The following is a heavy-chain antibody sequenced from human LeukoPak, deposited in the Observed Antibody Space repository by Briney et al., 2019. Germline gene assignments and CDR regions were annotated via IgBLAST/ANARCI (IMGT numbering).Heavy chain of an antibody. V-gene: IGHV3-7*01. CDR1: GFTFSSYW. CDR2: IKQDGSEK. D-gene: IGHD1-1*01. CDR3: ARGHNWNGKGLDYYYYGMDV. J-gene: IGHJ6*02. Sequence: PGGSLRLSCAASGFTFSSYWMSWVRQAPGKGLEWVANIKQDGSEKYYVDSVKGRFTISRDNAKNSLYLQMNSLRAEDTAVYYCARGHNWNGKGLDYYYYGMDVWGQGTTVTVSS.